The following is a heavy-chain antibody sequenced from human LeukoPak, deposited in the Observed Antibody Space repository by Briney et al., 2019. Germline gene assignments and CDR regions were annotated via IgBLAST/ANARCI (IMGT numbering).Heavy chain of an antibody. CDR3: ARPTTVTTISADAFDI. D-gene: IGHD4-17*01. CDR1: GFTFSSYW. Sequence: QAGGSLRLSCAASGFTFSSYWMAWVRQAPGKELEWVANIKDDGSQKYYVDSVKGRFTISRDNAENSLYLQMNSLRAEDSSVYYCARPTTVTTISADAFDIWGQGTMVTVSS. J-gene: IGHJ3*02. CDR2: IKDDGSQK. V-gene: IGHV3-7*01.